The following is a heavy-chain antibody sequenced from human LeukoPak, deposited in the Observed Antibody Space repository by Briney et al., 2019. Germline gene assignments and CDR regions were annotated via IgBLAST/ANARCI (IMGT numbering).Heavy chain of an antibody. CDR3: ARQVVVVAAKNYYYYGMDV. CDR1: GYSFTSYW. V-gene: IGHV5-51*01. CDR2: IYPGDSDT. J-gene: IGHJ6*02. D-gene: IGHD2-15*01. Sequence: GESLKIPCKGSGYSFTSYWIGWVRQMPGKGLEWMGIIYPGDSDTRYSPSFHGQVTISADKSISTAYLQWSSLKASDTAMYYCARQVVVVAAKNYYYYGMDVWGQGTTVTVPS.